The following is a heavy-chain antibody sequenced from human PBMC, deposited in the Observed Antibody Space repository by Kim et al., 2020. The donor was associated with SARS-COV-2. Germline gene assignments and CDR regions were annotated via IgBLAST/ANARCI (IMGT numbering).Heavy chain of an antibody. Sequence: GGSLRLSCAASGFTFSSYGMHWVRQAPGKGLEWVAVISYDGSNKYYADSVKGRFTISRDNSKNTLYLQMNSLRAEDTAVYYCAKVGDYYDSSGYYYGFDYWGQGTLVTVSS. CDR1: GFTFSSYG. CDR3: AKVGDYYDSSGYYYGFDY. J-gene: IGHJ4*02. D-gene: IGHD3-22*01. CDR2: ISYDGSNK. V-gene: IGHV3-30*18.